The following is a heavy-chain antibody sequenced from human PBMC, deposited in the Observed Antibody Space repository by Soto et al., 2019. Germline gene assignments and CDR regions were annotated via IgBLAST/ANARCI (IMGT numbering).Heavy chain of an antibody. CDR2: IYPGDSDT. CDR3: ERHYRVPYSSSPSGDYGMDV. Sequence: GESLKISCKGSGYTFTSHWIAWVRQMPGKGLEWMGIIYPGDSDTRYSPSFQGQATISADKSISTAYLQWGSLKASDTAMDYCERHYRVPYSSSPSGDYGMDVWGQGTTVTVSS. V-gene: IGHV5-51*01. CDR1: GYTFTSHW. D-gene: IGHD6-13*01. J-gene: IGHJ6*02.